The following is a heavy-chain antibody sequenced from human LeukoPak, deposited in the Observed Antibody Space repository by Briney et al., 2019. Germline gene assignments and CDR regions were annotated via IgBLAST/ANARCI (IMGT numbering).Heavy chain of an antibody. CDR1: GVSVSSTTYY. CDR2: INYSGST. CDR3: ARYVYGSGKYYFEY. D-gene: IGHD3-10*01. Sequence: SETLSLTCSVPGVSVSSTTYYWSWIRQPPGEGLEWTASINYSGSTYYNPSLTSRVTLSVDTSEHQVSPKRTSGTGAHTGVNYCARYVYGSGKYYFEYWGQGTMVNVSS. J-gene: IGHJ4*02. V-gene: IGHV4-39*01.